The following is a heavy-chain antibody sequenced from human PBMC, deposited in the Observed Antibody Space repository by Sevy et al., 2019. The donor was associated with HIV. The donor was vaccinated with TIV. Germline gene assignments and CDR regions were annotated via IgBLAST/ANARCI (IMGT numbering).Heavy chain of an antibody. J-gene: IGHJ4*02. Sequence: GGSLRLSCAASRFTFSSYWMHWVRQAPGKGLVWVSRMNRDGSRINYADSVKGRFTISRDNAKNTLYLQMNSLRAEDTAVYYCARERVSGTYYFDYWGQGILVTVSS. V-gene: IGHV3-74*01. CDR3: ARERVSGTYYFDY. CDR2: MNRDGSRI. CDR1: RFTFSSYW. D-gene: IGHD1-26*01.